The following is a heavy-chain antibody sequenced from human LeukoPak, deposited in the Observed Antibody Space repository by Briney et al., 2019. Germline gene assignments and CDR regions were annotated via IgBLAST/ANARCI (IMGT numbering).Heavy chain of an antibody. D-gene: IGHD6-13*01. Sequence: PGGSLRLSCAASGFTFSSYDMHWVRQATGKGLEWVSAIGTAGDTYYPGSVKGRFTIPRENAKNSSYLQMNSLRAGDTAVYYCARGRAWQQLVNRYGMDVWGRGTTVTVSS. CDR2: IGTAGDT. J-gene: IGHJ6*02. CDR1: GFTFSSYD. V-gene: IGHV3-13*01. CDR3: ARGRAWQQLVNRYGMDV.